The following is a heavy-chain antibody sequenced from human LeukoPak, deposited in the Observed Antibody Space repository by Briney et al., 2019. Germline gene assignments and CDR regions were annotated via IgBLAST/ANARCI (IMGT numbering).Heavy chain of an antibody. J-gene: IGHJ4*02. CDR1: GFTFSSYS. CDR2: ISSSSSYI. Sequence: GGSLRLSCAASGFTFSSYSMNWVRQAPVKGLEWVSSISSSSSYIYYADSVKGRFTISRDNAKNSLYLQMNSLRAEDTAVYYCARLSPYYYDSSGSSIDYWGQGTLVTVSS. V-gene: IGHV3-21*01. CDR3: ARLSPYYYDSSGSSIDY. D-gene: IGHD3-22*01.